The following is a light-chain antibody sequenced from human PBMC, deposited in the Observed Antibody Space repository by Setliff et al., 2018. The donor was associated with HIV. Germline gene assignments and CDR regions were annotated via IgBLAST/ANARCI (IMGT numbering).Light chain of an antibody. J-gene: IGLJ1*01. CDR1: SSDVGTYNA. CDR3: SSYTSSSTDV. CDR2: DVS. V-gene: IGLV2-14*01. Sequence: QSVLTQPASVSGSPGQSITISCTGTSSDVGTYNAVYWYQQHPGKAPKLMIYDVSTRPSGVSNRFSGSKSGNTASLTIPGLQTEDEADYYCSSYTSSSTDVFGTGTKVTVL.